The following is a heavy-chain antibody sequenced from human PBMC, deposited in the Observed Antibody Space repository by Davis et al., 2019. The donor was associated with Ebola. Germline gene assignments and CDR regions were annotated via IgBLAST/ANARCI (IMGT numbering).Heavy chain of an antibody. CDR1: GFTFANYP. D-gene: IGHD1-1*01. CDR2: ISGGGGNT. Sequence: GGSLRLSCGASGFTFANYPMTWVRQAPGKGLELVSAISGGGGNTYYADSAKGRFTISRDNSRNTLYMQMNSLRAEDTAVYYCAGTTSFYHYATDVWGQGTTVTVSS. V-gene: IGHV3-23*01. CDR3: AGTTSFYHYATDV. J-gene: IGHJ6*02.